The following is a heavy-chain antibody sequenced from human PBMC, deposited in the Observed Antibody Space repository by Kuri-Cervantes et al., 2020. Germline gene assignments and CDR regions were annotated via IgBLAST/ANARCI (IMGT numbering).Heavy chain of an antibody. CDR3: ARVRYYYDSSGYTSDY. Sequence: SVKVSCKASGGTFSSYAISWVRQAPGQGLEWMGGIIPIFGAANYAQKFQGRVTITADESTSTAYMELSSLRSDDTAVYYCARVRYYYDSSGYTSDYWGQGTLVTVSS. CDR1: GGTFSSYA. CDR2: IIPIFGAA. D-gene: IGHD3-22*01. J-gene: IGHJ4*02. V-gene: IGHV1-69*13.